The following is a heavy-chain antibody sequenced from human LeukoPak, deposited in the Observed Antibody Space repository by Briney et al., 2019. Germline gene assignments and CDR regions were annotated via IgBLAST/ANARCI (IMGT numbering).Heavy chain of an antibody. CDR2: IGGRGGST. Sequence: GGSLRLSCEASGFIFSDFTMTWVRQAPGKGPEWVSAIGGRGGSTYYADSLGGRFTISRDNSKDMVYLQMNSLKVEDTATYYCGKEGGAWGQGTKVTVSS. J-gene: IGHJ5*02. CDR1: GFIFSDFT. D-gene: IGHD3-16*01. CDR3: GKEGGA. V-gene: IGHV3-23*01.